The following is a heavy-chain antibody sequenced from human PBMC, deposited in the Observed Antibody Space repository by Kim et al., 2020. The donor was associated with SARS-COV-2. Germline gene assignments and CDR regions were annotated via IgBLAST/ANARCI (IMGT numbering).Heavy chain of an antibody. D-gene: IGHD6-19*01. CDR2: INHSGST. CDR1: GGSFSGYY. J-gene: IGHJ2*01. CDR3: ARALRSIAVAGPPLYFDL. V-gene: IGHV4-34*01. Sequence: SETLSLTCAVYGGSFSGYYWSWIRQPPGKGLEWIGEINHSGSTNYNPSLKSRVTISVDTSKNQFSLKLSSVTAADTAVYYCARALRSIAVAGPPLYFDLWGRGTLVTVSS.